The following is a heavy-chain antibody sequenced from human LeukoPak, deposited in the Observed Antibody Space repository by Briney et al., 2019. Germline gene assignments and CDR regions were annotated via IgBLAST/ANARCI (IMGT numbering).Heavy chain of an antibody. CDR1: GCTFSSYA. CDR2: IIPIFGTA. Sequence: SVKVSCKASGCTFSSYAISWVRQAPGQGLEWMGGIIPIFGTANYAQKFQGRVTITADESTSTAYMELSSLRSEDTAVYYCSISEPPLYYFDYWGQGTLVTVSS. D-gene: IGHD1-26*01. J-gene: IGHJ4*02. V-gene: IGHV1-69*13. CDR3: SISEPPLYYFDY.